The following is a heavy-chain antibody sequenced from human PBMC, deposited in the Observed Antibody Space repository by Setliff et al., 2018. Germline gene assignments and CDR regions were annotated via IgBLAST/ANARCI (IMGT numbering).Heavy chain of an antibody. Sequence: PSETLSLTCAVYGGSFSGFYWSWIRQPPGKGLEWIGEINHSGSTNYNPSLKSRVTISVDTSKNQFSLKRREGTAEDTAVYYCAREWGSNGGDVDRWGQGKM. CDR2: INHSGST. J-gene: IGHJ3*02. CDR1: GGSFSGFY. V-gene: IGHV4-34*01. CDR3: AREWGSNGGDVDR. D-gene: IGHD3-16*01.